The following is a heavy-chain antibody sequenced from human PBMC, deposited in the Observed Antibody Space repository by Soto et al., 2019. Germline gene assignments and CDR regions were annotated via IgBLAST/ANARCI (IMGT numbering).Heavy chain of an antibody. D-gene: IGHD3-22*01. CDR3: ARDNGGYYDDSSAVHVFGY. CDR1: GGTFSSYA. Sequence: QVQLVQSGAEVKKPGSSVKVSCKASGGTFSSYAISWVRQAPGQGLEWMGGIIPLFGIANYAQKFQGRVTSTADESTSTAYMELSSLRSEATAVYYCARDNGGYYDDSSAVHVFGYWGQGTLVTVSS. CDR2: IIPLFGIA. J-gene: IGHJ4*02. V-gene: IGHV1-69*12.